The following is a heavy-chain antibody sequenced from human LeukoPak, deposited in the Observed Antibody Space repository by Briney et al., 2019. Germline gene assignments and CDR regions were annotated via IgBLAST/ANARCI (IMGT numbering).Heavy chain of an antibody. D-gene: IGHD3-9*01. Sequence: PGGSLRLSCAASGFTFSSYAMHWVRQAPGKGLEWVAVISYDGSNKYYADSVKSRFTISRDNSKNTLYLQMNSLRAEDTAVYYCARSSTGYYYYFDYWGQGTLVTVSS. CDR3: ARSSTGYYYYFDY. CDR2: ISYDGSNK. CDR1: GFTFSSYA. J-gene: IGHJ4*02. V-gene: IGHV3-30*04.